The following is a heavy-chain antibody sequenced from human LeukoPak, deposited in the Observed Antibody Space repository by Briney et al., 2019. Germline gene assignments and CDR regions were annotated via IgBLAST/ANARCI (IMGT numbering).Heavy chain of an antibody. CDR2: ISSSGSTM. Sequence: GGSLRLSCAASGFTFSDYYMSWIRQAPGKGLEWVSYISSSGSTMYYADSVKGRFTISRDNAKNSVFLQMNSLRVEDTAVYYCARDLEVGVAAAGTDRIEYFQHWGQGTLVAVSS. V-gene: IGHV3-11*01. CDR1: GFTFSDYY. D-gene: IGHD6-13*01. CDR3: ARDLEVGVAAAGTDRIEYFQH. J-gene: IGHJ1*01.